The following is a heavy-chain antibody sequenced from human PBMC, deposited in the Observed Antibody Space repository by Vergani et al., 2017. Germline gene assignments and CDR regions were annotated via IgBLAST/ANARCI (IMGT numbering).Heavy chain of an antibody. CDR2: ISSSSSYI. J-gene: IGHJ5*02. V-gene: IGHV3-21*01. CDR1: GFTFSSYS. D-gene: IGHD6-13*01. Sequence: EVQMVESGGGLVKPGGSLRLSCAASGFTFSSYSMNWVRQAPGKGLEWVSSISSSSSYIYYANSVKGRFTISRDNSKNTLYLQMGSLRAEDMAVYYCARVRTYSSSWYEGWFDPWGQGTLVTVSS. CDR3: ARVRTYSSSWYEGWFDP.